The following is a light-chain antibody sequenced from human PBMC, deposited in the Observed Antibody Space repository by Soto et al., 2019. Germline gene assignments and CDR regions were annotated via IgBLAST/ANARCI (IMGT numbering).Light chain of an antibody. CDR2: GAS. J-gene: IGKJ1*01. V-gene: IGKV3-15*01. CDR1: QSVDSH. Sequence: DIVMTQSQATLSVSRGESVTLSCRASQSVDSHLAWYQQKRGQAPRLLIYGASIRATGIPATLSGSGSGTEFTLTISSLQSEDFAVYYCQQYNKWPRTFGKETNVEIK. CDR3: QQYNKWPRT.